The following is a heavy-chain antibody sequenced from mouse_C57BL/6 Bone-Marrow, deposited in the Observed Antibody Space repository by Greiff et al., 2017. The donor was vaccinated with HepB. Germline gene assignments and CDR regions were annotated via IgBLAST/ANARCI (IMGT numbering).Heavy chain of an antibody. V-gene: IGHV14-4*01. D-gene: IGHD3-3*01. CDR3: TTGWAWFAY. J-gene: IGHJ3*01. CDR1: GFNIKDDY. CDR2: IDPENGDT. Sequence: EVQLQQSGAELVRPGASVKLSCTASGFNIKDDYMHWVKQRPEQGLEWIGRIDPENGDTEYASKFQGKATITASTSSNTAYLQLSSLTSEDTAVYYCTTGWAWFAYWGQGTLVTVSA.